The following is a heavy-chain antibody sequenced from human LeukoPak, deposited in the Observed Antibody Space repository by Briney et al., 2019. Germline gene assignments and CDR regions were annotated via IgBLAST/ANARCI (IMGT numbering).Heavy chain of an antibody. CDR2: ITSSGSNV. CDR3: VKEAGTD. CDR1: GFTFSSYS. V-gene: IGHV3-48*04. Sequence: PGGSLRLSCAVSGFTFSSYSMNWVRQAPGRGLEWVSYITSSGSNVYYADSVKGRFTISRDNAKNSLFLQMNSLRADDTAVYYCVKEAGTDWGQGTLVTVSS. J-gene: IGHJ4*02. D-gene: IGHD1-1*01.